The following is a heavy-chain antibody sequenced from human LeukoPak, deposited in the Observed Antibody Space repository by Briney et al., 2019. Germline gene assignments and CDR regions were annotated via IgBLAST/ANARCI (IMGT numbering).Heavy chain of an antibody. CDR3: AREGYGDMTRTFDY. D-gene: IGHD4-17*01. CDR2: IKQDGSEK. Sequence: GSLRLSCAASGFTFSSYWMSWVRQAPGKGLEWVANIKQDGSEKYYVDSVKGRFTISRDNAKNSLYLQMNSLRAEDTAVYYCAREGYGDMTRTFDYWGQGTLVTVSS. V-gene: IGHV3-7*01. CDR1: GFTFSSYW. J-gene: IGHJ4*02.